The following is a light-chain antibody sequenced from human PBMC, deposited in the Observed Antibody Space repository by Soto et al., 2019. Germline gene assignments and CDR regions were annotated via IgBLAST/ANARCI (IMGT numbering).Light chain of an antibody. CDR2: GVN. CDR1: SSDVGSHNF. Sequence: QSVLTQPASVSGSPGQSITISCTGTSSDVGSHNFVSWHQQHPGKAPKLMIYGVNNRPSGVSNRFSGSKSGNTASLTISGLQAEDEADYYCSSYTSTSTWVFGGGTKLTVL. V-gene: IGLV2-14*01. CDR3: SSYTSTSTWV. J-gene: IGLJ3*02.